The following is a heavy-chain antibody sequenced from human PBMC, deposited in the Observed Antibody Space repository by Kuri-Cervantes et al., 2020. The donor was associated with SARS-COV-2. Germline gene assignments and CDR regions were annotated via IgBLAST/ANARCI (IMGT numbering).Heavy chain of an antibody. Sequence: SVKVSCRASGGTFSSYAISWVRQAPGQGLEWMGRIIPILGIANYAQKFQGRVTITADKSTSTAYMELSSLRSEDTAVYYCARGGTGIFTWFDPWGQGTLVTVSS. CDR1: GGTFSSYA. CDR2: IIPILGIA. CDR3: ARGGTGIFTWFDP. J-gene: IGHJ5*02. V-gene: IGHV1-69*04.